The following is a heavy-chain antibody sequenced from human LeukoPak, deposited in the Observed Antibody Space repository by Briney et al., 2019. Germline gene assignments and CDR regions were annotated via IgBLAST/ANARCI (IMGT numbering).Heavy chain of an antibody. CDR1: GFTFSNYE. CDR2: IKKDGSEK. V-gene: IGHV3-7*04. D-gene: IGHD6-13*01. Sequence: GGSLRLSCAAFGFTFSNYEMNWVRQAPGKGLEWVANIKKDGSEKYYVDSVKGRFTISRDNAKNSLYLQMNSLRAEDTAVYYCVREQFLGAAAGQGGSYDYWGQGTLVTVSS. CDR3: VREQFLGAAAGQGGSYDY. J-gene: IGHJ4*02.